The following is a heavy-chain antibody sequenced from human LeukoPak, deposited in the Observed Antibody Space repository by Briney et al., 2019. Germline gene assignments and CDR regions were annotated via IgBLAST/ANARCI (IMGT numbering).Heavy chain of an antibody. V-gene: IGHV5-51*01. CDR2: INPGDSDT. CDR1: GYSFTNYW. CDR3: AKYSSDYSGAWYFDY. D-gene: IGHD6-19*01. J-gene: IGHJ4*02. Sequence: GESLKISCKGSGYSFTNYWIGWVRQMPGKGLDWMGIINPGDSDTRYSPSFQGQVTISADESISTAYLQWSSLKASDTAIYYCAKYSSDYSGAWYFDYWGPGTLVTVSS.